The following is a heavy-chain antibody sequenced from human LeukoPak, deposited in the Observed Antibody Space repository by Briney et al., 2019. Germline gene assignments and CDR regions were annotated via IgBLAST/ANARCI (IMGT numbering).Heavy chain of an antibody. CDR2: IIPIFGTA. V-gene: IGHV1-69*05. D-gene: IGHD4-23*01. CDR1: GGTFSSYA. Sequence: GASVKVSCKASGGTFSSYAISWVRQAPGQGLEWMGGIIPIFGTANYAQKFQGRVTITRNTSISTAYMELSSLRSEDTAVYYCARGGGYGGKDYWGQGTLVTVSS. CDR3: ARGGGYGGKDY. J-gene: IGHJ4*02.